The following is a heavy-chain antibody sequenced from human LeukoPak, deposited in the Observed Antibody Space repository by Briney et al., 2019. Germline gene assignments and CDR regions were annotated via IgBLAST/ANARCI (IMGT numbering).Heavy chain of an antibody. D-gene: IGHD6-19*01. V-gene: IGHV3-64D*09. CDR3: ARVRGGSGWYYFDY. J-gene: IGHJ4*02. Sequence: GGSLRLSCSASGFTFSNFPMHWVRQAPGKGLEYVSAVSSDGGSTYYADSVRHRFTISRDNSKNTLSLQMGSLRPEDTAVYYCARVRGGSGWYYFDYWGQGTLVTVSS. CDR2: VSSDGGST. CDR1: GFTFSNFP.